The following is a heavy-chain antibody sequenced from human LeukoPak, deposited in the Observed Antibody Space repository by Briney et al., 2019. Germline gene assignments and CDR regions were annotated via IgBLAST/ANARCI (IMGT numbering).Heavy chain of an antibody. Sequence: PGRSLRLSCAASGLTFSNYAMHWVRQAPGKGLEWVAAMSFDGNIKYYVDSVKGRFTISRDNSENTLYLQMDSLRPEDTAVYYCASSSAWKEVYYWGQGTLVTVSS. CDR3: ASSSAWKEVYY. J-gene: IGHJ4*02. CDR2: MSFDGNIK. V-gene: IGHV3-30*04. D-gene: IGHD6-25*01. CDR1: GLTFSNYA.